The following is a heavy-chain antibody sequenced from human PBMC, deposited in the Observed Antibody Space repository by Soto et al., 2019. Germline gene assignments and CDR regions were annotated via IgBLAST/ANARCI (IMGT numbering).Heavy chain of an antibody. D-gene: IGHD4-4*01. CDR1: GYTFTSYY. CDR3: ATHDYINNSWFFDY. CDR2: INPSGGST. Sequence: QVQLVQSGAEVKKPGASVKVSCKASGYTFTSYYIHWVRQAPGQGLEWMGIINPSGGSTTYAQKFQGRVTMTRDTSTSTVYMALSSLKSEDTAVYFCATHDYINNSWFFDYWGQGTLVTVSS. J-gene: IGHJ4*02. V-gene: IGHV1-46*01.